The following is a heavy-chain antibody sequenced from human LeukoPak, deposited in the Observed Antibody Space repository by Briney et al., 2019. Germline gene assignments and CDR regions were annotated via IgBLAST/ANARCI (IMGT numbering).Heavy chain of an antibody. CDR1: GGSMTSYY. J-gene: IGHJ4*02. D-gene: IGHD2-2*01. V-gene: IGHV4-59*01. Sequence: SETLSLTCTVSGGSMTSYYWNWIRQPPGKGLEWIGFIFYNGSTNYNPSLKSRVTISVDTSRNQFSLKLSSVTAADTAIYYCARVDCISTSCPADYWGQGTLVTVSS. CDR2: IFYNGST. CDR3: ARVDCISTSCPADY.